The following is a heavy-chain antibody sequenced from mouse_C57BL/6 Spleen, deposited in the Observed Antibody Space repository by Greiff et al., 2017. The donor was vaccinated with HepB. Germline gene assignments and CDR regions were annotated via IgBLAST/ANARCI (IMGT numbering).Heavy chain of an antibody. CDR3: ASLITTVVAYYAMDY. J-gene: IGHJ4*01. D-gene: IGHD1-1*01. CDR1: GFTFTDYY. Sequence: EVKLVESGGGLVQPGGSLSLSCAASGFTFTDYYMSWVRQPPGKALEWLGFIRNKANGYTTEYSASVKGRFTISRDNSQSILYLQMNALRAEDSATYYCASLITTVVAYYAMDYWGQGTSVTVSS. V-gene: IGHV7-3*01. CDR2: IRNKANGYTT.